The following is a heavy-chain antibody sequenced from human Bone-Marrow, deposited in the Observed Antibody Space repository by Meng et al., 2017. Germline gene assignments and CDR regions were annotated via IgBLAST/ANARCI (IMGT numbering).Heavy chain of an antibody. Sequence: QVQLQEAGPGLGKPAQTRSLTGTVAGGAISSGTYYWGWIRQLPGKGLEWIAYIHYSGSTYYSPSLKSRVTISVDTSKNQLSLKLSSMTAADTAVYYCARYVFDSSSLYSNWFDPWGQGTLVTVSS. J-gene: IGHJ5*02. V-gene: IGHV4-31*03. CDR2: IHYSGST. D-gene: IGHD3-22*01. CDR1: GGAISSGTYY. CDR3: ARYVFDSSSLYSNWFDP.